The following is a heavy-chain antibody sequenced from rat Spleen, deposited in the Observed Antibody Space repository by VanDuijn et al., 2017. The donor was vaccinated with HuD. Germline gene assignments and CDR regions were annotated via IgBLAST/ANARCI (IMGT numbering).Heavy chain of an antibody. CDR3: ARYARYYYDGSYYPFDY. V-gene: IGHV3-1*01. J-gene: IGHJ2*01. CDR2: INYRGST. D-gene: IGHD1-12*02. CDR1: GYSITSNY. Sequence: EVQLQESGPGLVKPSQSLSLTCSVTGYSITSNYWGWIRKFPGNKMEWMGYINYRGSTSYNPSLKSRISITRDTSKNQFFLHLNSVTTEDTATYYCARYARYYYDGSYYPFDYWGQGVMVTVSS.